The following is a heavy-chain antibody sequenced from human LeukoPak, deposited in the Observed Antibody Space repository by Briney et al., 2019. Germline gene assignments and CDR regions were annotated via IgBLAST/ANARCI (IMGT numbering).Heavy chain of an antibody. D-gene: IGHD1-26*01. CDR2: IKTHGSST. V-gene: IGHV3-74*01. Sequence: PGGSLRLSCAASGFTFSSYGMHWVRQAPGMGLVWVSRIKTHGSSTTYADSVKGRFTISRDNAKNTLYLQMNSLRAEDTAVYYCARAISGSCRYFDHWGQGTLVTVSS. CDR1: GFTFSSYG. CDR3: ARAISGSCRYFDH. J-gene: IGHJ4*02.